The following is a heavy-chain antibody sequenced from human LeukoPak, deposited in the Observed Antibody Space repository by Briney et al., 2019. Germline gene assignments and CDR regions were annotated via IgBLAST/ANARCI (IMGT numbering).Heavy chain of an antibody. CDR1: GGSLRGYY. D-gene: IGHD5-18*01. Sequence: SETLSLTCAVYGGSLRGYYWSWIRQPPGKGLELIGYIFHTGSTYYNPSLKGRVTISIDGSNNQFSLRLNSMTAADTALYYCAGEYSTSYRFDFWGQGTLVTVSS. V-gene: IGHV4-34*12. CDR3: AGEYSTSYRFDF. CDR2: IFHTGST. J-gene: IGHJ4*02.